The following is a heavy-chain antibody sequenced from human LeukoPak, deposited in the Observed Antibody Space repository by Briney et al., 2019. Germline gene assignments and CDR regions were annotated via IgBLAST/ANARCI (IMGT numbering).Heavy chain of an antibody. J-gene: IGHJ4*02. CDR3: ARDPRYNWYFDY. Sequence: SETLSLTCTVSGGSISSYYWNWIRQPPGKGLEWIGSLYHSGTTYYNPSLKSRVTLSVDTSKNQFSLKLSSVTAADTAMYYCARDPRYNWYFDYWGQGTLVTVSS. CDR1: GGSISSYY. CDR2: LYHSGTT. D-gene: IGHD1-1*01. V-gene: IGHV4-38-2*02.